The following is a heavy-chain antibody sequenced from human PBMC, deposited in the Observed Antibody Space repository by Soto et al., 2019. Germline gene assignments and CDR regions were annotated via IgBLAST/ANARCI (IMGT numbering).Heavy chain of an antibody. CDR2: ISPYNGNT. CDR1: GYTFTSYG. J-gene: IGHJ5*02. CDR3: ARAEEAHTFDP. Sequence: QVQLVQSGAEVKKPGASVKVSCKASGYTFTSYGISWVRQAPGQGLEWMGWISPYNGNTNYAQKLQGRVTMTTDTSTSSAYIELRSLRSDDTAVYYCARAEEAHTFDPWGQGILVAVSS. V-gene: IGHV1-18*01.